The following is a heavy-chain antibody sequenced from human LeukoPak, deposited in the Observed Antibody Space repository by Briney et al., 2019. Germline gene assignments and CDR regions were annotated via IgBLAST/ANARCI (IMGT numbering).Heavy chain of an antibody. J-gene: IGHJ6*02. Sequence: GGSLRLSCAASGFPFSSHGMHWVRQAPGRGLEWVAVIWFDGSNTNYADSVKGRFTISRDNSKNTLYMQMNSLRAEDTAVYYCARGPSGPYCGVDVWGQGTTVTVSS. D-gene: IGHD3-10*01. CDR2: IWFDGSNT. CDR3: ARGPSGPYCGVDV. CDR1: GFPFSSHG. V-gene: IGHV3-33*01.